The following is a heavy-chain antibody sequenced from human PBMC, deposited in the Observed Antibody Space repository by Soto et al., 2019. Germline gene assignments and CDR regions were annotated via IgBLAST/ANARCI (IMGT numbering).Heavy chain of an antibody. V-gene: IGHV4-34*01. J-gene: IGHJ6*02. D-gene: IGHD3-3*01. Sequence: PSETLSLTCAVYGGSFSGYYWSWIRQPPGKGLEWIGEINHSGSTNYNPSLKSRVTISVDTSKNQFSLKLSSVTAADTAVYYCARCEDYDFWSGYPHYYYYYGMDVWGQGTTVTVSS. CDR1: GGSFSGYY. CDR3: ARCEDYDFWSGYPHYYYYYGMDV. CDR2: INHSGST.